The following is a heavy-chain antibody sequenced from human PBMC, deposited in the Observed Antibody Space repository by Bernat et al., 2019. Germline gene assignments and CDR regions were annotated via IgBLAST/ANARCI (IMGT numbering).Heavy chain of an antibody. J-gene: IGHJ2*01. CDR2: TYYRSKWYN. D-gene: IGHD6-13*01. V-gene: IGHV6-1*01. CDR3: ARDLGIPAAGYFDL. CDR1: GDSVSSNSAA. Sequence: QVQLQQSGPGLVKPSQTLSLTCALSGDSVSSNSAAWHWIMHSPSNGLELLGRTYYRSKWYNDYAVSVKSRITTNPNTPKNQFSLQWNSVTPEDTAVYYCARDLGIPAAGYFDLWGRGTLVTVSS.